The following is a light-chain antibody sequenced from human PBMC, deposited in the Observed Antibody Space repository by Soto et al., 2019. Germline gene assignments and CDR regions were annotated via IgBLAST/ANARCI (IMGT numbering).Light chain of an antibody. Sequence: AIQLTQSPSSLSASIGDRVTITCRARQGIGSAIAWYQQAPGKPHKRLIFDASTLENGVPSRFSGGGSGTAFTLTISSLQPEDFATYYWLLFNTYLPAFGGGTKVEIK. J-gene: IGKJ4*01. V-gene: IGKV1-13*02. CDR3: LLFNTYLPA. CDR1: QGIGSA. CDR2: DAS.